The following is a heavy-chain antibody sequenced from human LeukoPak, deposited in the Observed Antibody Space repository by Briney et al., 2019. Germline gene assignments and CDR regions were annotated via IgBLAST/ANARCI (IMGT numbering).Heavy chain of an antibody. J-gene: IGHJ3*02. CDR3: HYDFWSAPAFDI. CDR2: IYYSGST. CDR1: GGSISSSSYY. D-gene: IGHD3-3*01. V-gene: IGHV4-39*07. Sequence: SETLSLTCTVSGGSISSSSYYWGWIRQPPGKGLEWIGSIYYSGSTYYNPSLKSRVTISVDTSKNQFSLKLSSVTAADTAVYYCHYDFWSAPAFDIWGQGTMVTVSS.